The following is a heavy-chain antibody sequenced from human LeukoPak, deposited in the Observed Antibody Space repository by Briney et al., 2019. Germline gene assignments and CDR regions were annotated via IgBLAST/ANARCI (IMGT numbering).Heavy chain of an antibody. V-gene: IGHV4-34*01. Sequence: PSETLSLTCAVYGGSFGGYYWSWIRQPPGKGLEWIGEINHSGSTNYNPSLKSRVTISVDTSKNQFSLKLSSVTAADTAVYYCARDHGDKPLDYWGQGTLVTVSS. CDR2: INHSGST. J-gene: IGHJ4*02. D-gene: IGHD4-17*01. CDR3: ARDHGDKPLDY. CDR1: GGSFGGYY.